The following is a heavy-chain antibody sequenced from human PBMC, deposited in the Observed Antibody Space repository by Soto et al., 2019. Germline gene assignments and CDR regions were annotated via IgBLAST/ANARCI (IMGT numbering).Heavy chain of an antibody. CDR2: ISAFNGNT. V-gene: IGHV1-18*01. CDR3: ARTHYYDILTGYYPVSDDAFDI. Sequence: QVQLVQSGAEVKKPGASVKVSCKASGYTFTSYGISWVRQAPGQGLEWMGWISAFNGNTNYAQKLQGRVTMTTDTSTSTAYMEQRSLRSDDTAVYYCARTHYYDILTGYYPVSDDAFDIWGQGTMVTVSS. CDR1: GYTFTSYG. J-gene: IGHJ3*02. D-gene: IGHD3-9*01.